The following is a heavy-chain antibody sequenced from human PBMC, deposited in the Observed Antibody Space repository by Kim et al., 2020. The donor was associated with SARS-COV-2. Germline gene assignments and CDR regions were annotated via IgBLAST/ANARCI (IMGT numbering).Heavy chain of an antibody. V-gene: IGHV1-18*01. CDR2: T. CDR3: ARGGGSGWYDY. D-gene: IGHD6-19*01. J-gene: IGHJ4*02. Sequence: TDVAPQFEGRVSMTTDTSTSTAYMDLRSLRSDDSAVYYCARGGGSGWYDYWGQGTLVTVSS.